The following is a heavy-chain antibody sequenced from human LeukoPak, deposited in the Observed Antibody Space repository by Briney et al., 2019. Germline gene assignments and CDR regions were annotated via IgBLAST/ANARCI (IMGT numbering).Heavy chain of an antibody. Sequence: PGGSLRLSGAASGFTFSSYGMHWVRQAPGKGLEWVAVISYDGSNKYYADSVKGRFTISRDNSKNTLYLQMNSLRAEDTAVYYCAKERGSWGGQTRIGDYWGQGTLVTVSS. D-gene: IGHD1-26*01. CDR2: ISYDGSNK. CDR1: GFTFSSYG. V-gene: IGHV3-30*18. J-gene: IGHJ4*02. CDR3: AKERGSWGGQTRIGDY.